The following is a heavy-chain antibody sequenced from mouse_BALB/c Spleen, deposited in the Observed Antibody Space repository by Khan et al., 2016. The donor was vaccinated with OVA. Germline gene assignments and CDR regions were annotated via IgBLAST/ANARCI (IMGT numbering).Heavy chain of an antibody. D-gene: IGHD2-1*01. CDR2: IIPGTGTT. CDR3: ARGYLGNYRFVY. V-gene: IGHV1S132*01. J-gene: IGHJ3*01. CDR1: GYSFSSYW. Sequence: QVQLQQSGAELVKPGASVKLSCKTSGYSFSSYWIQWVKQRPGQGLGWIGQIIPGTGTTYYNENFKGKAILTVDTSSSTLYMQLSSLSSEDSDVYFCARGYLGNYRFVYWGRGTLVTVSP.